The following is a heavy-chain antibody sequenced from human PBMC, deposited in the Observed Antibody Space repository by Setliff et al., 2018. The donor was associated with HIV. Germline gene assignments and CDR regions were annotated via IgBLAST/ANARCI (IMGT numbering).Heavy chain of an antibody. Sequence: SETLSLTCTVSGGSISSSSYYWGWIRQPPGKGLEWIGSIYHSGSIYYNPSLKSRVTISVDTSKNQFSLNVNSVTAADTAVYYCARRSRAGDIDYWGQGTLVTVSS. CDR2: IYHSGSI. D-gene: IGHD3-16*01. CDR1: GGSISSSSYY. V-gene: IGHV4-39*01. J-gene: IGHJ4*02. CDR3: ARRSRAGDIDY.